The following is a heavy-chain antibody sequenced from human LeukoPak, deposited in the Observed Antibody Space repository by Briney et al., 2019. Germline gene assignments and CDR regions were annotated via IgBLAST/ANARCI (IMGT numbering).Heavy chain of an antibody. V-gene: IGHV3-48*01. CDR1: GFTFSSYS. D-gene: IGHD3-3*01. CDR3: ARVHDFWSGYLYYMDV. Sequence: GGSLRLSCAASGFTFSSYSMNWVRQAPGKGLEWASYISSSSSTIYYADSVKGRFTITRDNAKNSLYLQMNSLRAEDTAVYYCARVHDFWSGYLYYMDVWGKGTTVTVSS. CDR2: ISSSSSTI. J-gene: IGHJ6*03.